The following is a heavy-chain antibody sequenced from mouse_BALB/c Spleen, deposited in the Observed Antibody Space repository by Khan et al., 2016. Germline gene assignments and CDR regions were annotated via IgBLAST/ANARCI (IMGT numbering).Heavy chain of an antibody. D-gene: IGHD2-10*01. V-gene: IGHV2-9-2*01. J-gene: IGHJ2*01. CDR2: IWTGGGT. Sequence: QMQLEESGPGLVAPSQSLSITCTVSGFSLTSYDISWIRQPPGKGLEWLGVIWTGGGTNYNSAFMSRLSISKDNSKSQVFLKMNSLQTDDTAIYYCVRAYYGNYFDYWGQGTTLTVSS. CDR1: GFSLTSYD. CDR3: VRAYYGNYFDY.